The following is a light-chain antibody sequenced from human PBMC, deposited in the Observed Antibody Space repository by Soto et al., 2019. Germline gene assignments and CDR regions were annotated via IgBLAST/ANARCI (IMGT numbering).Light chain of an antibody. CDR2: EVI. J-gene: IGLJ3*02. CDR3: SSYADSNILEVV. CDR1: SSDIGSCKY. V-gene: IGLV2-8*01. Sequence: QSALTQPPSASGSPGQSVTIFCTGTSSDIGSCKYVSWYQQHPGKAPKLIIYEVIKRPSGVPDRFSGSKSGNTASLTVSGLQADDEADYYCSSYADSNILEVVFGGGTKLTVL.